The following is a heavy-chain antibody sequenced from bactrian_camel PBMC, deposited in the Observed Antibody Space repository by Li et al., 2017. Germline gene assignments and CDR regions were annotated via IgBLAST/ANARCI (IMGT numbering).Heavy chain of an antibody. CDR2: IYSGGST. D-gene: IGHD5*01. CDR3: AADRGYGLGCLSDSGY. V-gene: IGHV3S10*01. Sequence: VQLVESGGGSVQAGGSLRLSCAGSGFTTHSYYITWVRQAPGKGLEWVSTIYSGGSTLYADSAKGRFTISRGNAKNTINLELNSLKPEDTAVYYCAADRGYGLGCLSDSGYWGQGTQVTVS. CDR1: GFTTHSYY. J-gene: IGHJ6*01.